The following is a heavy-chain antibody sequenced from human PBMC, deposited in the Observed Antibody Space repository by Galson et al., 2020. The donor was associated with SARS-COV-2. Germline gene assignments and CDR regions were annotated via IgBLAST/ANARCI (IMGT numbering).Heavy chain of an antibody. CDR2: ISSNGART. J-gene: IGHJ3*02. V-gene: IGHV3-23*01. D-gene: IGHD1-26*01. Sequence: GGSLRLSCAADGFTFSSNAMSWVRQAPGKGLEWVSAISSNGARTHYADSVKGRFTISRDNSKSTLYLQMTSLRAEDTALYYCAKEEKNREADAFDIWGQGTMVTVSS. CDR3: AKEEKNREADAFDI. CDR1: GFTFSSNA.